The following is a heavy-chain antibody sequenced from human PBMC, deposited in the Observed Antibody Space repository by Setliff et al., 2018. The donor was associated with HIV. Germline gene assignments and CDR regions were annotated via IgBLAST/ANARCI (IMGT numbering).Heavy chain of an antibody. J-gene: IGHJ6*02. CDR2: IYTSGST. CDR3: ARDNYSNFWSGYWGMDV. D-gene: IGHD3-3*01. CDR1: GGSINSGSYY. V-gene: IGHV4-61*09. Sequence: PSETLSLTCTVSGGSINSGSYYWTWIRQPAGKGLEWIGHIYTSGSTNYNPSLQSRVTMSVDTSKNQFSLRLSSVTAADTAVYYCARDNYSNFWSGYWGMDVWGQGTTVTVSS.